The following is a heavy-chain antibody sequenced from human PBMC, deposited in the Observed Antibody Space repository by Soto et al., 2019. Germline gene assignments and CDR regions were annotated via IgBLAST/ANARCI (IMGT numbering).Heavy chain of an antibody. CDR3: ARLESGQNWSYYYMDV. V-gene: IGHV1-18*03. J-gene: IGHJ6*03. CDR2: ISAYNGNT. CDR1: GYTFTSYG. Sequence: ASVKVSCKASGYTFTSYGISWVRQAPRQGLEWMGWISAYNGNTNYAQKLQGRVTMTTDTSTSTAYMELRSLRSDDMAVYYCARLESGQNWSYYYMDVWGKGTTVTVSS. D-gene: IGHD3-3*01.